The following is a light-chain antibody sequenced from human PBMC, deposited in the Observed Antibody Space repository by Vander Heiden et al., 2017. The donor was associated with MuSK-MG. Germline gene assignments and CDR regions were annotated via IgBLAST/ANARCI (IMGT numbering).Light chain of an antibody. J-gene: IGLJ3*02. CDR3: AAWDDSLSGWV. CDR1: SSNIGSNS. Sequence: QSVLTQPPSASGTPGQRGTISCSGSSSNIGSNSVYWYQHLPGTAPKLLIYTNNQRPSGVPARFSGSKSDTSASLAISGLQSEDEADYYCAAWDDSLSGWVFGGGTKLTVL. CDR2: TNN. V-gene: IGLV1-47*02.